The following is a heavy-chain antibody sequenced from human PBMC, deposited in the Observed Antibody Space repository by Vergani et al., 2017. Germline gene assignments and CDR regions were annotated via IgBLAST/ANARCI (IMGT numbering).Heavy chain of an antibody. CDR3: AQYTKRLSFKEDIGPENYFDY. CDR1: GFTFSSYA. Sequence: EVQLLESGGGLVQPGGSLRLSCAASGFTFSSYAMSWVRQAPGKGLEWVSAISGSGGSTYYADSVKGRFTISRDNSKNTLYLQMNSLRAEDTAVYYCAQYTKRLSFKEDIGPENYFDYWGQGTLVTVSS. V-gene: IGHV3-23*01. D-gene: IGHD2-15*01. J-gene: IGHJ4*02. CDR2: ISGSGGST.